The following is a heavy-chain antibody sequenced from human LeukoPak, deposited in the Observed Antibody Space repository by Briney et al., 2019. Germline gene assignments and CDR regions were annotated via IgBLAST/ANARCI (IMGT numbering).Heavy chain of an antibody. V-gene: IGHV3-48*04. CDR1: GFTFSSYS. J-gene: IGHJ4*02. Sequence: GGSLRLSCAASGFTFSSYSMNWVRQAPGKGLEWASYISSSSSTIYYADSVKGRFTISRDNAKNTLYLQMNSLRAEDTAVYYCARGVAGYDFWSGSEYWGQGTLVTVSS. CDR2: ISSSSSTI. CDR3: ARGVAGYDFWSGSEY. D-gene: IGHD3-3*01.